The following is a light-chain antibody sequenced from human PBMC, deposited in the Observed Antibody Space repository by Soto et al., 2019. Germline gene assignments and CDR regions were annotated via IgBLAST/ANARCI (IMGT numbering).Light chain of an antibody. J-gene: IGKJ1*01. CDR1: QNINNN. V-gene: IGKV3-15*01. Sequence: EIVMTQSPVTLSVSPGERATLSCRASQNINNNLAWYQQKPGQAPRLLIYGASTRATGISARFSGSGSGTDFTLTISRLEPEDFAVYYCQQYGSSGTFGQGTKVDIK. CDR3: QQYGSSGT. CDR2: GAS.